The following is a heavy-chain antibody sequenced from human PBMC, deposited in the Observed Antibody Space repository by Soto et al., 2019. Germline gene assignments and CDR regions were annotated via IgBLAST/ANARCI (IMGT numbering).Heavy chain of an antibody. CDR2: INPRGGIT. V-gene: IGHV1-46*01. D-gene: IGHD6-13*01. CDR1: GYTFTSFY. Sequence: QMQLVQSGAEVKRPGASVRVSCKSSGYTFTSFYIHWVRQAPGQGLEWTGLINPRGGITNFAQRFQGRVTMTRDMSTITHSMELRSLKSDATAVYYCASSPAFSSSWYGIPPDPSHGMDVWGQGTTVTVS. J-gene: IGHJ6*02. CDR3: ASSPAFSSSWYGIPPDPSHGMDV.